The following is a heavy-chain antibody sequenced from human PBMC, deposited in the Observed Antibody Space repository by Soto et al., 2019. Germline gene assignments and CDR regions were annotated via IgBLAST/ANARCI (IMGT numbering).Heavy chain of an antibody. Sequence: ASVKVSCKASGYTFTGYYIHWVRQAPGQGLERMGYINPNGGGTKYAPRCQGRVNRTSDTSIRTAYLDLSNLRCDDTAVYYCARGVVTIRAPVPWGPGTLVTV. D-gene: IGHD5-12*01. V-gene: IGHV1-2*02. CDR3: ARGVVTIRAPVP. CDR1: GYTFTGYY. CDR2: INPNGGGT. J-gene: IGHJ5*02.